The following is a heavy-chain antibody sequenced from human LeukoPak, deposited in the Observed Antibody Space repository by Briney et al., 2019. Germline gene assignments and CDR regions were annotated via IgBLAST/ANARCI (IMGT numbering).Heavy chain of an antibody. CDR2: INPNSGGT. D-gene: IGHD3-10*01. V-gene: IGHV1-2*02. CDR1: GYAFTGNY. J-gene: IGHJ3*02. CDR3: ARGSNINPYYYGSEDAFDI. Sequence: ASVKVSCKASGYAFTGNYMHWVRQAPGQGLEWMGWINPNSGGTNYAQKFQGRVTMTRDTSISTAYMELSRLRSDVTAVYYCARGSNINPYYYGSEDAFDIWGQGTMVTVSS.